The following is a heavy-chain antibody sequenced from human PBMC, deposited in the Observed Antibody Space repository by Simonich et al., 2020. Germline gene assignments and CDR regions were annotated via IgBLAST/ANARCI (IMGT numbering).Heavy chain of an antibody. CDR3: AREQARGGAFDI. J-gene: IGHJ3*02. CDR1: GFTFSSNS. Sequence: EVQLVESGGGLVKPGGSLRLSCAASGFTFSSNSMNWVRRAPGKGLELVSSISSSSSYIYYADSVKGRFTISRDNAKNSLYLQMNSLRAEDTAVYYCAREQARGGAFDIWGQGTMVTVSS. CDR2: ISSSSSYI. D-gene: IGHD3-16*01. V-gene: IGHV3-21*01.